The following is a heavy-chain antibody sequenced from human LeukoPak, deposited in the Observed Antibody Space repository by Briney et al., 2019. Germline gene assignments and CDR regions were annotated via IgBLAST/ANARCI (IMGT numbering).Heavy chain of an antibody. J-gene: IGHJ4*02. V-gene: IGHV4-59*07. CDR2: IYYSGST. CDR1: GGSINSYF. Sequence: KASDTLSLTCTVSGGSINSYFWSWIRQPPGKGLEWIGYIYYSGSTNYNPSLKSRVTISVDTSKNQFSLKLSSVTAADAAVYYCARKSSSGWYFDYWAREPWSPAPQ. CDR3: ARKSSSGWYFDY. D-gene: IGHD6-19*01.